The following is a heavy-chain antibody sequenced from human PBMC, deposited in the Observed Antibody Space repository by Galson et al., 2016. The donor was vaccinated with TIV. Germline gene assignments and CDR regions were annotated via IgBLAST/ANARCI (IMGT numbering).Heavy chain of an antibody. CDR3: VRDRPSEDYYGD. CDR1: GFTFSDAW. J-gene: IGHJ4*02. D-gene: IGHD2-15*01. Sequence: SLRLSCAASGFTFSDAWMTWVHQAPGKGLEWVGRIKSKAAGGATDYGAPVKGRFTISRDDSGSTLYLQMNSLKTEDTALYYCVRDRPSEDYYGDWGQGALVTVSS. V-gene: IGHV3-15*05. CDR2: IKSKAAGGAT.